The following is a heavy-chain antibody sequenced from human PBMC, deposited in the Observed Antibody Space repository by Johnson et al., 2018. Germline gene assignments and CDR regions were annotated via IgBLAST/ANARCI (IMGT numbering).Heavy chain of an antibody. CDR2: IYSGGST. CDR3: ARARSWGIQLYYYYYGMDV. J-gene: IGHJ6*02. V-gene: IGHV3-53*02. CDR1: GFTVSSNY. D-gene: IGHD5-18*01. Sequence: EVQLVETGGGLVQPGRSLRLSCAASGFTVSSNYMSWVRQVPGKGLEWVSVIYSGGSTYYADSVKGRFTISRDNAKNTLYLQMNSLRAEDTAGYYCARARSWGIQLYYYYYGMDVWGQGTTVTVSS.